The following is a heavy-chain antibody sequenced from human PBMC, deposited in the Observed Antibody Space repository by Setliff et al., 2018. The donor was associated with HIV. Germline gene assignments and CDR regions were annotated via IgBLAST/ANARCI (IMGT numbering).Heavy chain of an antibody. CDR1: GGSISSYY. CDR2: IYYSGST. Sequence: PSETLSLTCTVSGGSISSYYLSWIRQPPGKGLEWNGNIYYSGSTNYNPSLKSRVNISVDKSKSQFSVKLSSVTAADTAVYFCARYQYTYGYLDAFDIWGQGKMVTVSS. CDR3: ARYQYTYGYLDAFDI. D-gene: IGHD5-18*01. J-gene: IGHJ3*02. V-gene: IGHV4-59*01.